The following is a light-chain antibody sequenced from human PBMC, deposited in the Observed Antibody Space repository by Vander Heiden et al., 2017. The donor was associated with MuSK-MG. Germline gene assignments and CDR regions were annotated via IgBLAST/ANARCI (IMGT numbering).Light chain of an antibody. CDR2: WAS. CDR1: QSVLYSSNNQNY. Sequence: DIVLTQSPDSLAVSLGERATINCKSSQSVLYSSNNQNYLAWYQQKAGQAPKLLIYWASSRESGVPDRFSGSGSGADFTLTINSLQTEDVATYYCQQVYSTPLTFGGGTKVEIK. V-gene: IGKV4-1*01. J-gene: IGKJ4*01. CDR3: QQVYSTPLT.